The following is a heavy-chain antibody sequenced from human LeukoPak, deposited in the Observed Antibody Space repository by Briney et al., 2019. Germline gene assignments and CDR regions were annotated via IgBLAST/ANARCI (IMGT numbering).Heavy chain of an antibody. CDR1: GFTFSSYG. J-gene: IGHJ4*02. CDR2: ISYDGSNK. D-gene: IGHD3-22*01. V-gene: IGHV3-30*03. Sequence: GGSLRLSCAASGFTFSSYGMHWVRQAPGKGLEWVAVISYDGSNKYYADSVKGRLTISRDNSKNTLYLQMNSLRAEDTAVYYCARDRSGYYYYFDYWGQGTLVTVSS. CDR3: ARDRSGYYYYFDY.